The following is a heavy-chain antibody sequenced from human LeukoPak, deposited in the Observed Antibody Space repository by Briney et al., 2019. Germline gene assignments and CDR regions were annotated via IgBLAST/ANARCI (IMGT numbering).Heavy chain of an antibody. CDR1: GLTFSGYT. J-gene: IGHJ6*03. CDR3: ARITMGATSANFYYYFLDA. Sequence: GSLRLSCAASGLTFSGYTLHWVRQAPGKGLEYVSAIISHGGSTHYADSVKGRFTVSRDNSKNTLYLQMDSLRAEDIAVYYCARITMGATSANFYYYFLDAWGQGTTVTVSS. D-gene: IGHD3-3*01. CDR2: IISHGGST. V-gene: IGHV3-64*02.